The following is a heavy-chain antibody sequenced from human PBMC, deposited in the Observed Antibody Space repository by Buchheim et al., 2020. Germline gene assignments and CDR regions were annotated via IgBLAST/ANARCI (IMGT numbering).Heavy chain of an antibody. CDR3: ARLSFGYGISY. CDR2: TYYSGST. J-gene: IGHJ4*02. Sequence: QVQLQESGPGLVKPSETLSLTCTVSGGSISSYYWSWIRQPPGKGLEWIGYTYYSGSTNYNPSLKSRVTISVDTSKNQFSLKLSSVTAADTAVYYCARLSFGYGISYWGQGTL. D-gene: IGHD3-16*01. V-gene: IGHV4-59*08. CDR1: GGSISSYY.